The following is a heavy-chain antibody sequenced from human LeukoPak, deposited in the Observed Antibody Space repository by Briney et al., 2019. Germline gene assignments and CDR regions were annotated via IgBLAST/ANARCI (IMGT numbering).Heavy chain of an antibody. J-gene: IGHJ4*02. V-gene: IGHV1-69*13. CDR3: AREAYSSGIGY. Sequence: ASVKVSCKASGGTFSSYAISWVRQAPGQGLEWMGGIIPIFGTANYAQKFQGRVTTTADESTSTAYMELSSLRSEDTAVYYCAREAYSSGIGYWGQGTLATVSS. CDR2: IIPIFGTA. CDR1: GGTFSSYA. D-gene: IGHD6-19*01.